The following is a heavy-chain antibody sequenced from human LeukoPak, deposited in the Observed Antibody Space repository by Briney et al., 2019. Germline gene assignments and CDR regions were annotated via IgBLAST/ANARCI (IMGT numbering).Heavy chain of an antibody. J-gene: IGHJ4*02. V-gene: IGHV4-59*01. D-gene: IGHD2-15*01. CDR3: ASTPYCSGGSCYDY. Sequence: PSETLSLTCTVSGGSISSYYWSWIRQPPGKGLEWIGDIYYSGSTNYNPSLKSRVSISVDTSKNQFSLKLSSVTAADTAVYYCASTPYCSGGSCYDYWGQGTLVTVSS. CDR2: IYYSGST. CDR1: GGSISSYY.